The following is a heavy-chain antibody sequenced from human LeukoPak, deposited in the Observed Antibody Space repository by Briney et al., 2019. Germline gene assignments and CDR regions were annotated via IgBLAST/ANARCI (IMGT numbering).Heavy chain of an antibody. CDR2: ISYDGSNK. V-gene: IGHV3-30*04. J-gene: IGHJ3*02. CDR3: ARGGIVATILDAFDI. CDR1: GFTFSSYA. Sequence: GGSLRPSCAASGFTFSSYAMHWVRQAPGKGLEWVAVISYDGSNKYYADSVKGRFTISRDNSKNTLYLQMNSLRAEDTAVYYCARGGIVATILDAFDIWGQGTMVTVSS. D-gene: IGHD5-12*01.